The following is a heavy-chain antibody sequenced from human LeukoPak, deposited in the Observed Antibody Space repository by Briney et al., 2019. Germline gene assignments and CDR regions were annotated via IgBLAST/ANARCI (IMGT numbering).Heavy chain of an antibody. CDR1: EFTVSRNY. CDR3: TRDQMNY. J-gene: IGHJ4*02. CDR2: IFSNGDT. D-gene: IGHD5-24*01. V-gene: IGHV3-53*01. Sequence: PGGSLRLSCTASEFTVSRNYMLWIRHAPGKGLEWVSLIFSNGDTHYADSVKGRFTISRDTSKNTVSLQMNSLRVEDTAMYYCTRDQMNYWGQGTLVTVST.